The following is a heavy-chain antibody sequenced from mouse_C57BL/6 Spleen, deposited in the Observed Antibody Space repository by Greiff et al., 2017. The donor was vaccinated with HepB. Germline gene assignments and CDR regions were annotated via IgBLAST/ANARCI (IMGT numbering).Heavy chain of an antibody. Sequence: EVQVVESGGGLVKPGGSLKLSCAASGFTFSSYTMSWVRQTPEKRLEWVATISGGGGNTYYPDSVKGRFTISRDNAKNTLYLQMSSLRSEDTALYYCARYYGNGYFDVWGTGTTVTVSS. J-gene: IGHJ1*03. CDR2: ISGGGGNT. V-gene: IGHV5-9*01. CDR3: ARYYGNGYFDV. CDR1: GFTFSSYT. D-gene: IGHD2-1*01.